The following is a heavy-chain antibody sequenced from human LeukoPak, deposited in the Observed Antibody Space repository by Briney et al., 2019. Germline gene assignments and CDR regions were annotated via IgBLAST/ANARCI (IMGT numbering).Heavy chain of an antibody. D-gene: IGHD3-9*01. CDR2: ISAYNGNT. V-gene: IGHV1-18*01. CDR1: GYTFTSYG. Sequence: ASVKVSCKASGYTFTSYGISWVRQAPGQGLEWMGWISAYNGNTNYAQKLQGRVTMNTDTSTSTAYMELRSLRSDDTAVYYCARVQSPSYYDILTGIYDAFDIWGQGTMVTVSS. CDR3: ARVQSPSYYDILTGIYDAFDI. J-gene: IGHJ3*02.